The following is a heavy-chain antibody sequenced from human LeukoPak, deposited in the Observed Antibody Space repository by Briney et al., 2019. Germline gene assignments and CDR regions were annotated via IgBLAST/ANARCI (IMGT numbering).Heavy chain of an antibody. CDR1: GFTFSSYS. V-gene: IGHV3-21*01. CDR2: ISSSSSYI. D-gene: IGHD3-16*01. Sequence: GGSLRLSCAASGFTFSSYSMNWVRQAPGKGRGWVSSISSSSSYIYYADSVKGRFTTSRDNAKNSLYLQMNSLRAEDTAVYYCASDARRGVFDYWGQGTLVTVSS. J-gene: IGHJ4*02. CDR3: ASDARRGVFDY.